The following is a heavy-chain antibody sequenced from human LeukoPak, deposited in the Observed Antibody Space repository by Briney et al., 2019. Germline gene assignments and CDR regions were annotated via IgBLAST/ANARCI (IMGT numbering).Heavy chain of an antibody. V-gene: IGHV3-23*01. J-gene: IGHJ4*02. Sequence: QPGGSLRLSCAASGFTFSRIAMTWVRQAPGKGLEWVLTIRSNGDTAYNADSVRGRFAISRDNSKNALFLQMNSLRVEDTAIYYCAKGQELDDGVFDSWGQGTLVTVSS. CDR1: GFTFSRIA. CDR3: AKGQELDDGVFDS. D-gene: IGHD1-1*01. CDR2: IRSNGDTA.